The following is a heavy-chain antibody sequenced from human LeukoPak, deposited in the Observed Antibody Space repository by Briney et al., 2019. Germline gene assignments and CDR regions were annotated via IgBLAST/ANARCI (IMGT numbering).Heavy chain of an antibody. D-gene: IGHD1-1*01. V-gene: IGHV3-23*01. CDR3: ARYTTDRTENDY. CDR1: GFTFSSYA. J-gene: IGHJ4*02. CDR2: ISGSGGST. Sequence: GGSLRLSCAASGFTFSSYAMSWVGRAPGKGLGWVSGISGSGGSTYYADSVKGRFTISRDNSKNTLYLQMTSLRAEDTALYYCARYTTDRTENDYWGQGTLVTVSS.